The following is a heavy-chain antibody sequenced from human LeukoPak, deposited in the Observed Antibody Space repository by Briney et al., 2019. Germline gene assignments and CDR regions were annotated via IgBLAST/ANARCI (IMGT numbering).Heavy chain of an antibody. CDR2: KYYSGSA. V-gene: IGHV4-31*03. Sequence: SSETLSLTCNVSGVSVSDGRYYWTWIRQHPGKGLEWIGYKYYSGSAKYNPSLKSRLTISVDTSKNLFSLQLTSVTAADTAVYYCARAYYESSAFDYWGQGTLVTVSS. J-gene: IGHJ4*02. CDR3: ARAYYESSAFDY. CDR1: GVSVSDGRYY. D-gene: IGHD3-22*01.